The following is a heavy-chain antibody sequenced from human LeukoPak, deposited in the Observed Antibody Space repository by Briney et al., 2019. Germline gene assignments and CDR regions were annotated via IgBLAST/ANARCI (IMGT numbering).Heavy chain of an antibody. CDR1: GGSISSGSYY. D-gene: IGHD1-26*01. J-gene: IGHJ6*03. Sequence: SETLSLTCTVSGGSISSGSYYWSWIRQPAGKGLEWIGRIYTSGSTNYNPSLKSRVTISVDTSKNQFSLKLSSVTAADTAVYYCARSLYSGSYYYYYMDVWGKGTTVTVSS. CDR2: IYTSGST. V-gene: IGHV4-61*02. CDR3: ARSLYSGSYYYYYMDV.